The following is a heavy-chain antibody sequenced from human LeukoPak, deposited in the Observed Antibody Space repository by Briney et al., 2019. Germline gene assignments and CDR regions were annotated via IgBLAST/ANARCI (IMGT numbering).Heavy chain of an antibody. J-gene: IGHJ4*02. V-gene: IGHV4-4*02. CDR2: INHSGST. CDR1: GGSISPTNW. CDR3: AGGAVTALELLYY. Sequence: SETLSLTCAVSGGSISPTNWWSWVRQPPGKGLEWIGEINHSGSTKYNPSLKSRVTISVDTSKNQFSLKLNSVTAADTAVYYCAGGAVTALELLYYWGQGTLVTVAS. D-gene: IGHD2-21*02.